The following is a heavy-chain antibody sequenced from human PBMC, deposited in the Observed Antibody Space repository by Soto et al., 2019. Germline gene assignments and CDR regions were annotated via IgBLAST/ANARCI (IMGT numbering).Heavy chain of an antibody. V-gene: IGHV3-7*01. Sequence: GGSLRLSCAASGFTFSSYWMSWVRQAPGKGLEWVANIKQDGSEKYYVDSVKGRFTISRDNAKNSLYLQMNSLRAEDTAVYYCASQTTSSRETRFDPWGQGTLVTVSS. CDR2: IKQDGSEK. CDR3: ASQTTSSRETRFDP. D-gene: IGHD6-6*01. CDR1: GFTFSSYW. J-gene: IGHJ5*02.